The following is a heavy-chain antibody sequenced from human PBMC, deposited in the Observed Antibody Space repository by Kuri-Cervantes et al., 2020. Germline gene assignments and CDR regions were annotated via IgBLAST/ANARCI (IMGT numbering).Heavy chain of an antibody. CDR2: IDIIEKT. D-gene: IGHD1-7*01. CDR1: GFSFSKYD. CDR3: AIDGDRANGELDL. V-gene: IGHV3-13*01. Sequence: GGSLRLSCAASGFSFSKYDMHWVRQAPGKGLEWVSSIDIIEKTNYGDSVRGRFTISRDNSINSLFLQMNDVEADDTAVYFCAIDGDRANGELDLWGQGTLVTVSS. J-gene: IGHJ5*02.